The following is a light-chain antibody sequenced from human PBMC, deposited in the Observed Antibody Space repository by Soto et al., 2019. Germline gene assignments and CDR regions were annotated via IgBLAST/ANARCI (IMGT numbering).Light chain of an antibody. J-gene: IGLJ1*01. Sequence: QSVLTQPPSVSGAPGQRVTISCTGTSSNIGAGYEVHWYQQLPGTAPKLLVSGNGNRPSGVPDRMSASKSGTSASLAITGLQAEDEADYYCQSYDSSLSGYVFGTGTKLTVL. CDR1: SSNIGAGYE. CDR2: GNG. CDR3: QSYDSSLSGYV. V-gene: IGLV1-40*01.